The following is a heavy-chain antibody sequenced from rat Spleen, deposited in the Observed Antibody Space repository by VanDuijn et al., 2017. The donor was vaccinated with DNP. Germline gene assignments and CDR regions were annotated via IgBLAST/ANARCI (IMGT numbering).Heavy chain of an antibody. Sequence: EVQLQESGPGLVKPSQSLSLTCSVTGYPIISNYWGWIRKFPGNKLEWMVFINSAGNTNYNPSLKSRISISRDTSKNQFFLQLNSVSTEDTATYYCARWKIGPHYFDYWGQGVMVTVSS. D-gene: IGHD1-5*01. J-gene: IGHJ2*01. CDR1: GYPIISNY. V-gene: IGHV3-3*01. CDR3: ARWKIGPHYFDY. CDR2: INSAGNT.